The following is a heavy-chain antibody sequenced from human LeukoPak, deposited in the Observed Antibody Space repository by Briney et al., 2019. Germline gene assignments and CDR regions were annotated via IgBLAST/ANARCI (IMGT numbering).Heavy chain of an antibody. CDR3: ARHSYYDILTGYFTPSAEGAFDI. V-gene: IGHV4-59*08. CDR1: GGSISSYY. Sequence: SETLSLTCTVSGGSISSYYWSWIRQPPGKGLEWIGYIYYSGSTNYNPSLKSRVTTSVDTSKNQFSLKLSSVTAADTAVYYCARHSYYDILTGYFTPSAEGAFDIWGQGTMVTVSS. CDR2: IYYSGST. D-gene: IGHD3-9*01. J-gene: IGHJ3*02.